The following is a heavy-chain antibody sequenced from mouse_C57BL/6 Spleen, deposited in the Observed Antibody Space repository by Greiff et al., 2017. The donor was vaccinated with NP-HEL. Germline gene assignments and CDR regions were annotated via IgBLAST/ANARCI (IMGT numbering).Heavy chain of an antibody. CDR2: IDPSDSYT. V-gene: IGHV1-59*01. D-gene: IGHD1-1*01. Sequence: QVQLQQPGAELVRPGTSVKFSCKASGYTFTSYWMHWVKQRPGQGLEWIGVIDPSDSYTNYNQKFKGKATLTVDTSSSTAYMQLSSLTSEDAAVYYGASKTTVVANWYFDVWGTGTTVTVSS. CDR1: GYTFTSYW. CDR3: ASKTTVVANWYFDV. J-gene: IGHJ1*03.